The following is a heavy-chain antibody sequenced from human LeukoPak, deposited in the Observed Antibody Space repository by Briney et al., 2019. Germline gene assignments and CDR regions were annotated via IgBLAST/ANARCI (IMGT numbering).Heavy chain of an antibody. CDR2: IRYDGSNK. CDR3: AINGGD. Sequence: GGSLRLSCAASGFTFSSYGMHWVRQAPGKGLEWVAFIRYDGSNKYYADSVKGRFTISRDNAKNSLYLEMSSLRAEDTAVYYCAINGGDWGQGSLVTVSS. D-gene: IGHD3-10*01. J-gene: IGHJ4*02. V-gene: IGHV3-30*02. CDR1: GFTFSSYG.